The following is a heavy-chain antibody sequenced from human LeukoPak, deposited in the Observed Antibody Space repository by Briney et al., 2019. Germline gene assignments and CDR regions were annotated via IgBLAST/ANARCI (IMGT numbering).Heavy chain of an antibody. J-gene: IGHJ2*01. CDR2: IDNSGST. CDR3: ARHRWVTTGCYFDR. D-gene: IGHD4-17*01. Sequence: PSETLSLTCTISGDSISTYYWSRIRQSPGKGLEWVGSIDNSGSTNHNPSRKSRVTISVDTSKDQFSLRVTSMTAADTAVYYCARHRWVTTGCYFDRWGRGSLVSVYS. V-gene: IGHV4-59*08. CDR1: GDSISTYY.